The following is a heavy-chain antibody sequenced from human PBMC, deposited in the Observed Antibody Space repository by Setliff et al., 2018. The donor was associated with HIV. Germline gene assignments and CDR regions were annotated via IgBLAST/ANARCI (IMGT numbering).Heavy chain of an antibody. CDR2: ISSSTSTI. V-gene: IGHV3-48*01. D-gene: IGHD6-13*01. CDR3: ATVWTAGSLFY. Sequence: LSLSCAASGFTFSSFNMNWVRQAPGKGLEWVSYISSSTSTIYYADSVKGRFTISRNNAKNSLYLQMNSLRAEDTAVYYCATVWTAGSLFYWGQGTLVTVSS. CDR1: GFTFSSFN. J-gene: IGHJ4*02.